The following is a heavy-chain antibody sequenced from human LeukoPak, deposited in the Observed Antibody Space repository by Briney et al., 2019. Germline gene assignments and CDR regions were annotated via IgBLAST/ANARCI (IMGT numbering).Heavy chain of an antibody. Sequence: AGGSLRLSCAASGFTFSTFWMSWVRQAPGKGLEWVANIKEDGSEKYYVDSMEGRLTVSRDNAKNSLYLQMDSLRAEDTAVYYCARGGTFVSDYWGQGTLVTVSS. D-gene: IGHD1-1*01. CDR3: ARGGTFVSDY. J-gene: IGHJ4*02. CDR1: GFTFSTFW. CDR2: IKEDGSEK. V-gene: IGHV3-7*01.